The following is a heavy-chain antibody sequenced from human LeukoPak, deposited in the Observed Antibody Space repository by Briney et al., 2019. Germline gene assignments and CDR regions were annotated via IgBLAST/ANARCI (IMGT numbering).Heavy chain of an antibody. Sequence: GASVKVSCKASGYTFTSYGISWVRQAPGQGLEWMGWISAYNGNTNYAQKLQGRVTMTTDTSTSTAYMELRSLRSDDTAVYYCARDRRGSSRGPYYYYYMDVWGKGTTVTVSS. CDR1: GYTFTSYG. V-gene: IGHV1-18*01. CDR3: ARDRRGSSRGPYYYYYMDV. CDR2: ISAYNGNT. J-gene: IGHJ6*03. D-gene: IGHD6-13*01.